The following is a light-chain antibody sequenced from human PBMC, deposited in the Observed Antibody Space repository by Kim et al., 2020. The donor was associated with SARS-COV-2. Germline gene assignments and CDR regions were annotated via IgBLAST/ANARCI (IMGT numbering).Light chain of an antibody. CDR1: SSNIGSNY. V-gene: IGLV1-47*01. CDR2: RNN. Sequence: QSVLTQPPSASGTPGQRVTISCSGSSSNIGSNYVYWYQQLPGTAPKLLISRNNQRPSGVPDRFSGSKSGTSASLAISGRRSEDEADYYCAAWDDSMSGVFGGGTQLTVL. CDR3: AAWDDSMSGV. J-gene: IGLJ2*01.